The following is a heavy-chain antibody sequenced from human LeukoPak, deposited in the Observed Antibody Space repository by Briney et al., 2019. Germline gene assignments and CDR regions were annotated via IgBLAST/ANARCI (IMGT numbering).Heavy chain of an antibody. J-gene: IGHJ4*02. Sequence: SETLSLTCTVSGTSITSYYWNWIRQAPGQGPEWIGYGHYSGNTKYNPPLKSRVTISADTSKNQFSLRLSSVTAADTAVYFCAKWASDNRAFDLWGRGTLVTVSS. CDR1: GTSITSYY. CDR3: AKWASDNRAFDL. D-gene: IGHD2-8*01. CDR2: GHYSGNT. V-gene: IGHV4-59*08.